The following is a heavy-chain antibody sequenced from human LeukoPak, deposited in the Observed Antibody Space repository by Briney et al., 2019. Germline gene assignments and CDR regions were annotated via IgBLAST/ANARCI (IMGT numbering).Heavy chain of an antibody. D-gene: IGHD6-19*01. Sequence: SETLSLTCTVSGGSISSSSYYWGWIRQPPGKGLEWIGSIYYSGSTYYNPSLKSRVTISVDTSKNQFSLKLSSVTAADTAVYYCARTDDSIAVAGGYFDYWGQGTLVTVSS. J-gene: IGHJ4*02. CDR3: ARTDDSIAVAGGYFDY. CDR2: IYYSGST. CDR1: GGSISSSSYY. V-gene: IGHV4-39*01.